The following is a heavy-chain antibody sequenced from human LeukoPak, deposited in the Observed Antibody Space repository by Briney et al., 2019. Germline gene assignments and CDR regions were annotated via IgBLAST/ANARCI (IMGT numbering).Heavy chain of an antibody. Sequence: GGSLRLSCEASGFDVSSNYMNGVRQAPGKGLEWVSILYSGGSTYYADSVKGRFTVSRDSSRNTLFLHMSSLRTEDTAVYFCARVGDHYHWYLDVWGRGTLVTVSS. D-gene: IGHD3-10*01. CDR2: LYSGGST. V-gene: IGHV3-53*01. CDR3: ARVGDHYHWYLDV. J-gene: IGHJ2*01. CDR1: GFDVSSNY.